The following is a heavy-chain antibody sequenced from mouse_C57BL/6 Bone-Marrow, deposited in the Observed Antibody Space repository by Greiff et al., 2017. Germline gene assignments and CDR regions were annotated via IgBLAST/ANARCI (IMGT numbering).Heavy chain of an antibody. V-gene: IGHV1-19*01. CDR1: GYTFTDYY. Sequence: EVQLLESGPVLVKPGASVKMSCKASGYTFTDYYMNWVKQSHGKSLEWIGVINPYDGGTSYNQKFKGKATLTVDKSSSTAYMELNSLTSEDSADYDGARSSARNYLTWFAYWGQGTLVTVSA. D-gene: IGHD2-5*01. CDR2: INPYDGGT. CDR3: ARSSARNYLTWFAY. J-gene: IGHJ3*01.